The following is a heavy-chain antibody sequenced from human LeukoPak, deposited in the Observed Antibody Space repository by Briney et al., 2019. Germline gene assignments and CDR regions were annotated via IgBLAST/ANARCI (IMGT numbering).Heavy chain of an antibody. Sequence: ASVKVSCKASGGTFSSYAISWVRQAPGQGLEWMGGIIPIFGTANYAQKFQGRVTITADKSTSTAYIELSSLRSEDTAVYYCARRAGIGYYDILTGYYAWFDPWGQGTLVTVSS. CDR1: GGTFSSYA. D-gene: IGHD3-9*01. V-gene: IGHV1-69*06. CDR2: IIPIFGTA. CDR3: ARRAGIGYYDILTGYYAWFDP. J-gene: IGHJ5*02.